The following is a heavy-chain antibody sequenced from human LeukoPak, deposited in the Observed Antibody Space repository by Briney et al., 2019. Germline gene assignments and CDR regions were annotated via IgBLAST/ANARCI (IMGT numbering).Heavy chain of an antibody. CDR1: GFTFSDYY. D-gene: IGHD1-14*01. Sequence: GGSLRLSCAASGFTFSDYYMSWIRQTPGKGLEWVSYISSSGSTIYHADSVKGRSTISRDNAKNSLYLQMNSLRAEGTAVYYCARVSVAGNIFDYWGQGTLVTVSS. J-gene: IGHJ4*02. CDR2: ISSSGSTI. CDR3: ARVSVAGNIFDY. V-gene: IGHV3-11*01.